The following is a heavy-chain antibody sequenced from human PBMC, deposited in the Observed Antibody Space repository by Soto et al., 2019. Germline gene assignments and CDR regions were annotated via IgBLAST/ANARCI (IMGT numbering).Heavy chain of an antibody. CDR3: ARGTDYIEAAGTFY. V-gene: IGHV3-48*01. J-gene: IGHJ4*02. Sequence: EVQLVESGGGLVQPGGSLRLSCAASGFTFSSYSMNWVRQAPGKGLEWVSYISSSSSTIYYAYSVKGLLTISRDNAKNSLYLQMNSLRAEDTAVYYCARGTDYIEAAGTFYWGQGTLVTVSS. CDR1: GFTFSSYS. CDR2: ISSSSSTI. D-gene: IGHD6-13*01.